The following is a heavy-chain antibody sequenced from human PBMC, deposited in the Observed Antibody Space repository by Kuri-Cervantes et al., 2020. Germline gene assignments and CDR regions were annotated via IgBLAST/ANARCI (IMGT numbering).Heavy chain of an antibody. CDR3: ARGYPYDTSGN. J-gene: IGHJ4*02. CDR1: GFTFSSYW. D-gene: IGHD3-22*01. CDR2: IQQEGREK. V-gene: IGHV3-7*04. Sequence: GESLKISCAASGFTFSSYWMSWVRQAPGKGLEWVANIQQEGREKFYVDSVKGRFTISRDNAKKSLYLQMNSLRVEDTAMYYCARGYPYDTSGNWGQGTLVTVSS.